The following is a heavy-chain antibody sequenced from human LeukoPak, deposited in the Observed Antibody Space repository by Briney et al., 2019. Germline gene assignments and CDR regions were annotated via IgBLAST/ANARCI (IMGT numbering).Heavy chain of an antibody. CDR1: GFTFHDYD. CDR2: INWNGDRT. CDR3: ARDRSADC. V-gene: IGHV3-20*04. J-gene: IGHJ4*02. Sequence: GGSLRLSCAASGFTFHDYDMSWVRQSPGKGLEWVSGINWNGDRTGYADSVKGRFTISRDNAKKSLYLQMNSLRAEDTAVYYCARDRSADCWGQGTLVTVSS.